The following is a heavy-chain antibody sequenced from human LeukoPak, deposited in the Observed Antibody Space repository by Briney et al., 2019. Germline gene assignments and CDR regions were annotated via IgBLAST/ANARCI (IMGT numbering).Heavy chain of an antibody. Sequence: SETLSLTCTVSGGSTSSGSYYWSWIRQPAGKGLEWIGRIYTSGSTNYNPSLKSRVTISVDTSKNQFSLKLSSVTAADTAVYYCARGYSYGYRLDYWGQGTLVTVSS. V-gene: IGHV4-61*02. CDR1: GGSTSSGSYY. D-gene: IGHD5-18*01. CDR2: IYTSGST. J-gene: IGHJ4*02. CDR3: ARGYSYGYRLDY.